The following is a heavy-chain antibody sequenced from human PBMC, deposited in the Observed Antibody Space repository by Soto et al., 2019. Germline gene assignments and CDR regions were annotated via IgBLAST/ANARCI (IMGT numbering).Heavy chain of an antibody. CDR1: GGTFSSYA. D-gene: IGHD5-12*01. Sequence: GASVKVSCKASGGTFSSYAISWVRQAPGQGLEWMGGIIPIFGTANYAQKFQGRVTITADESTSTAYMELSSLRSEDTAVYYCAREMATIYYYYGMDVWGQGTTVTVSS. CDR2: IIPIFGTA. V-gene: IGHV1-69*13. CDR3: AREMATIYYYYGMDV. J-gene: IGHJ6*02.